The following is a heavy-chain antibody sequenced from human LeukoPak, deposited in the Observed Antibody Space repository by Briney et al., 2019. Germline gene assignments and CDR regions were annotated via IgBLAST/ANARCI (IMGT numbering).Heavy chain of an antibody. CDR3: ARSRGAGPGAYFDY. D-gene: IGHD6-19*01. Sequence: PGGSLRLSRAASGFTFSDEYMSWIRQAPGKGLEWVSYISNSGSYTNYADSVKGRFTISRDNAKNSLFLQMNSLRAEDTAVYYCARSRGAGPGAYFDYWGQGTLVTVSS. V-gene: IGHV3-11*03. CDR1: GFTFSDEY. J-gene: IGHJ4*02. CDR2: ISNSGSYT.